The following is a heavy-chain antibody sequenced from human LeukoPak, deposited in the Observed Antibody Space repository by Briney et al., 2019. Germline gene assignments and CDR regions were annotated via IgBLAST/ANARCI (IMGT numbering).Heavy chain of an antibody. CDR1: GYTFTGYY. J-gene: IGHJ4*02. CDR3: ARARRGTAMVTSDY. Sequence: ASVKVSCKASGYTFTGYYMLWVRQAPGQGLEWMGWINPNSGGTNYAQKFQGRVTMTRDTSISTAYMELSRLRSDDTAVYYCARARRGTAMVTSDYWGQGILVTVSS. V-gene: IGHV1-2*02. D-gene: IGHD5-18*01. CDR2: INPNSGGT.